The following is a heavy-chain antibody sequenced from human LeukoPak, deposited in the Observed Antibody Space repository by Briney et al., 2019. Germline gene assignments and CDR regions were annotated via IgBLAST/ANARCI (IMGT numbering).Heavy chain of an antibody. Sequence: KPSETLSLTCAVSGDSFSSHYWTWIRQPPGRGLERIGYISYIGTTNYNPSLKSRVTISIDTSKNQFSLKLSSVTTADTAVYYCARDLVTVTKGFDIWGLGTMVSVSS. D-gene: IGHD4-17*01. CDR3: ARDLVTVTKGFDI. V-gene: IGHV4-59*11. J-gene: IGHJ3*02. CDR1: GDSFSSHY. CDR2: ISYIGTT.